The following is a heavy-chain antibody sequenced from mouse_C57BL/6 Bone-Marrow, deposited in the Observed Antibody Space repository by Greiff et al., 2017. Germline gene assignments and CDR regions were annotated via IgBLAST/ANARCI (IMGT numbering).Heavy chain of an antibody. J-gene: IGHJ2*01. V-gene: IGHV1-19*01. D-gene: IGHD3-2*02. CDR1: GYTFTDYY. Sequence: EVKLQESGPVLVKPGASVKMSCKASGYTFTDYYMNWVKQSHGKSLEWIGVINPYNGGTSYNQKFKGKATLTVDKSSSTAYMELNSLTSEDSAVYYGARDSSGALYFDDWGQGTTLTDSS. CDR2: INPYNGGT. CDR3: ARDSSGALYFDD.